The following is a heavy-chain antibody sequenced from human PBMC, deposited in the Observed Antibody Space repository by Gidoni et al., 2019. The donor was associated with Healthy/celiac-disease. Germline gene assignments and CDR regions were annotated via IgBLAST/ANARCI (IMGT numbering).Heavy chain of an antibody. J-gene: IGHJ5*02. V-gene: IGHV4-39*01. D-gene: IGHD5-12*01. CDR3: ARHVDSGYLRWFDP. Sequence: QLQLQESGPGLVKPSETLSPTCPVSGGSISSSSYYWGWIRQPPGKGLEWIGSIYYSGSTYYNPSLKSRVTISVDTSKNQFSLKLSSVTAADTAVYYCARHVDSGYLRWFDPWGQGTLVTVSS. CDR1: GGSISSSSYY. CDR2: IYYSGST.